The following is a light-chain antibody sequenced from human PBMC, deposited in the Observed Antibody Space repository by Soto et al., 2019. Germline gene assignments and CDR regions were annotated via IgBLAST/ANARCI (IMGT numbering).Light chain of an antibody. CDR2: EVS. J-gene: IGLJ2*01. CDR3: SSYTSSSTPVV. V-gene: IGLV2-18*02. Sequence: TQPPSVSGSPGQSVTISCTGTSSDVGSYNRVSWYQQPPGTAPKLMIYEVSNRPSGVLDRFSGSKSGNTASLTISGLQAEDEADYYWSSYTSSSTPVVLGGGTQLTVL. CDR1: SSDVGSYNR.